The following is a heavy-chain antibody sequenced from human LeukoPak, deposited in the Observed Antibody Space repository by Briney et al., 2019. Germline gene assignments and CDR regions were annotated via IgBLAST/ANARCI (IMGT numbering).Heavy chain of an antibody. D-gene: IGHD3-10*01. V-gene: IGHV6-1*01. CDR1: GDSVSSNSAA. CDR2: TYYRSKWFN. Sequence: PSQTLSLTCAIFGDSVSSNSAAWSWIRQSPSRGLEWLGRTYYRSKWFNEYAVSVKSRITINPDTSKNQFSLQLKSLTPDDTAVHYCAGFRAQIVASDYWGQGILVTVSS. CDR3: AGFRAQIVASDY. J-gene: IGHJ4*02.